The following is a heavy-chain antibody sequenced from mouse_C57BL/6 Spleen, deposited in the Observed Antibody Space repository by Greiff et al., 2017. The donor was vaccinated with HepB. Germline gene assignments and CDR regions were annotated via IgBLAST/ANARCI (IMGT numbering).Heavy chain of an antibody. Sequence: VVESGAELVRPGSSVKLSCKDSYFAFMASAMHWVKQRPGHGLEWIGSFTMYSDATEYSENFKGKATLTANTSSSTAYMELSSLTSEDSAVYYCARGGDYDGGVMDYWGQGTSVTVSS. CDR1: YFAFMASA. CDR2: FTMYSDAT. D-gene: IGHD2-4*01. CDR3: ARGGDYDGGVMDY. J-gene: IGHJ4*01. V-gene: IGHV1-49*01.